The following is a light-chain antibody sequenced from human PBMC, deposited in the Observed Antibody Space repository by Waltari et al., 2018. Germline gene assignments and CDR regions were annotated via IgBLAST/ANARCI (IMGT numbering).Light chain of an antibody. CDR1: LSVFKY. Sequence: EIVLTQSPGTRSLSAGERVTLSCRARLSVFKYLAWYQLKPGQAPRLLVYDTSKRDTGIPARFSGSGSGTDFTLTISNLGTDDFALYYCQQGSILPLTFGGGTKVKIK. J-gene: IGKJ4*01. V-gene: IGKV3-11*01. CDR3: QQGSILPLT. CDR2: DTS.